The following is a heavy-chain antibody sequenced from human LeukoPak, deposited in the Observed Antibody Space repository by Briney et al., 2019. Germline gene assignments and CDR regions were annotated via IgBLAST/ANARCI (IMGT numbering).Heavy chain of an antibody. CDR1: GGTFSSYA. CDR3: ARDLSNPGDDP. V-gene: IGHV1-2*02. J-gene: IGHJ5*02. CDR2: INPNSGGT. Sequence: ASVKVSCKASGGTFSSYAISWVRQAPGQGLEWMGWINPNSGGTNYAQKFQGRVTMTRDTSISTAYMELSRLRSDDTAVYYCARDLSNPGDDPWGQGTLVTVSS. D-gene: IGHD2/OR15-2a*01.